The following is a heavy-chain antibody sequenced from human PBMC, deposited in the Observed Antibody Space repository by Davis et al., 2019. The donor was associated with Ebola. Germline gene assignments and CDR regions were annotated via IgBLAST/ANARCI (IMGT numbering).Heavy chain of an antibody. CDR2: ISSNGGST. J-gene: IGHJ5*02. CDR1: GFTFSSYA. V-gene: IGHV3-64*01. CDR3: ARPGTYSSGWYGWFDP. D-gene: IGHD6-19*01. Sequence: GGSLRLSCAASGFTFSSYAMHWVRQAPGKGLEYVSAISSNGGSTYYANSVKGRFTISRDNSKNTLYLQMGSLRAEDTAVYYCARPGTYSSGWYGWFDPWGQGTLVTVSS.